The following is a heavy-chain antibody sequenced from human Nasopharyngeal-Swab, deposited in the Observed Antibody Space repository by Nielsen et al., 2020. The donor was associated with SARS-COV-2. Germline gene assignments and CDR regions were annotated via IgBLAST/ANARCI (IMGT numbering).Heavy chain of an antibody. D-gene: IGHD3-3*01. CDR3: ARTGGVLRFLEWLPNWFDP. V-gene: IGHV3-11*06. CDR1: GFTFSDYY. Sequence: LTGAASGFTFSDYYMSWIRQAPGKGLEWVSYISSSSSYTNYADSVKGRFTISRDNAKNSLYLQMNSLRAEDTAVYYCARTGGVLRFLEWLPNWFDPWGQGTLVTVSS. J-gene: IGHJ5*02. CDR2: ISSSSSYT.